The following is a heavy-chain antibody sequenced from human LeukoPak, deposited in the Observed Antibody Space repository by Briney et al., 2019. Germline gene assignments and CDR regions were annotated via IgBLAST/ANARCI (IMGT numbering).Heavy chain of an antibody. J-gene: IGHJ4*02. V-gene: IGHV5-51*01. CDR3: ARLRGDFWDFDY. D-gene: IGHD3-3*01. CDR2: IYPGGSDT. CDR1: GYTFTSYY. Sequence: ASVKVSCKASGYTFTSYYMHWVRQAPGQGLEWMGIIYPGGSDTRYSPSFQGQVTISADKSISTAYLQWSSLKASDTAMYYCARLRGDFWDFDYWGQGTLVTVSS.